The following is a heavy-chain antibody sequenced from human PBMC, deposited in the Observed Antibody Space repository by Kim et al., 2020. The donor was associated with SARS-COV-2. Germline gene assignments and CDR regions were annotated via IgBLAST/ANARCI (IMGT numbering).Heavy chain of an antibody. CDR3: ARRNLGELSLYYFDY. J-gene: IGHJ4*02. CDR2: INTNTGNP. CDR1: GYTFTSYA. V-gene: IGHV7-4-1*02. D-gene: IGHD3-16*02. Sequence: ASVKVSCKASGYTFTSYAMNWVRQAPGQGLEWMGWINTNTGNPTYAQGFTGRFVFSLDTSVSTAYLQISSLKAEDTAVYYCARRNLGELSLYYFDYWGQGTLVTVSS.